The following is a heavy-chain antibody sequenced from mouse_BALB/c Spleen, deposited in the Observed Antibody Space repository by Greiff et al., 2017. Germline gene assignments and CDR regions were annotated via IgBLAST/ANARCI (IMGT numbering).Heavy chain of an antibody. CDR2: ISSGGSYT. D-gene: IGHD2-3*01. CDR3: ARHGDGYYLAMDY. CDR1: GFTFSSYG. J-gene: IGHJ4*01. V-gene: IGHV5-6*01. Sequence: EVQRVESGGDLVKPGGSLKLSCAASGFTFSSYGMSWVRQTPDKRLEWVATISSGGSYTYYPDSVKGRFTISRDNAKNTLYLQMSSLKSEDTAMYYCARHGDGYYLAMDYWGQGTSVTVSS.